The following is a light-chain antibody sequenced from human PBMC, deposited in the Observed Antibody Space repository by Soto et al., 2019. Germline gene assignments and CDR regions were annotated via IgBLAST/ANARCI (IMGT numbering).Light chain of an antibody. V-gene: IGLV2-8*01. Sequence: QSAPTQPPSASGSPGQSVTFSCTGTSSDVGGYNYVSWYQQYPGKAPKLMIYEVYKRHSGVPDRFSGSKSGNTASLTVSGLQPEDEADYYCSAYAGSSTWVFGVGTKVTVL. CDR1: SSDVGGYNY. CDR2: EVY. CDR3: SAYAGSSTWV. J-gene: IGLJ2*01.